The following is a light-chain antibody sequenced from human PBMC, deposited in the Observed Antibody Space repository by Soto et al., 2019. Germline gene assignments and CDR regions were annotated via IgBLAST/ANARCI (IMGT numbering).Light chain of an antibody. CDR3: QQYNVWPLT. CDR2: GAS. CDR1: QSLTTSY. J-gene: IGKJ4*01. V-gene: IGKV3-20*01. Sequence: EIVLTQSPGTLSLSPGERATLSCRASQSLTTSYLAWYQQKPGQAPRLLIYGASSRATGIPDRFSGSGSGTEFTLTISSLQSEDFAVYYCQQYNVWPLTFGGGTKVEFK.